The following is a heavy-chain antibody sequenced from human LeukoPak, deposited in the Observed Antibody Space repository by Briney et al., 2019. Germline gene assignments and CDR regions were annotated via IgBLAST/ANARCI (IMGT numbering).Heavy chain of an antibody. CDR3: ARGPAGQQLVLSWFDP. CDR1: GFTFTSSA. J-gene: IGHJ5*02. Sequence: ASVKVSCKASGFTFTSSAMQWVRQARGQRLEWIGWIVVGSGNTNYAQKFQERVTITRDMSTSTAYMELSSLRSEDTAVYYCARGPAGQQLVLSWFDPWGQGTLVTVSS. CDR2: IVVGSGNT. D-gene: IGHD6-13*01. V-gene: IGHV1-58*02.